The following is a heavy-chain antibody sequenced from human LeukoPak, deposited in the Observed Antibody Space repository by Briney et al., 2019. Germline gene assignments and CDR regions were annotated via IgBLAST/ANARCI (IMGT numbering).Heavy chain of an antibody. CDR1: GYSFATYW. CDR2: IYPDESNI. CDR3: ARPPSRGYSSSFEY. V-gene: IGHV5-51*01. D-gene: IGHD2-2*03. Sequence: GESLKISCKGSGYSFATYWIAWVRQMPGKGLEWMGIIYPDESNIRYSPSFQGQVTISADKSISTAYLQWSSLKASDTAIYYCARPPSRGYSSSFEYWGQGTLDTVSS. J-gene: IGHJ4*02.